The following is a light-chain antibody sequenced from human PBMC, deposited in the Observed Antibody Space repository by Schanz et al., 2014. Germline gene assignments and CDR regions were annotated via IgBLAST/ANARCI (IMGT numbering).Light chain of an antibody. J-gene: IGKJ2*01. CDR2: GTS. CDR3: QHYGSSPPYT. V-gene: IGKV3-20*01. CDR1: QSVSSGH. Sequence: EVALTQSPGTLSLSPGERATLSCRASQSVSSGHLMWYQQKPGQAPRLLIYGTSTRATGIPDRFSGRGSETDFTLFISRLEPEDVAVYYCQHYGSSPPYTFGQGTKLEIK.